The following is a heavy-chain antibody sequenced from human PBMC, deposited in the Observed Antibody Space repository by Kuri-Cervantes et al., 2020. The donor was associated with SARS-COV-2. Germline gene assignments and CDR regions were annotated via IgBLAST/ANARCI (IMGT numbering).Heavy chain of an antibody. D-gene: IGHD3-22*01. Sequence: GESLKISCAASGFTFSSYWMSWVRQAPGKGLEWVANIKQDGSEKYYVDSVKGRFTISRDNAKNSLYLQTNSLRAEDTAVYYCARAGDITMIVEYYFDYWGQGTLVTVSS. CDR3: ARAGDITMIVEYYFDY. J-gene: IGHJ4*02. V-gene: IGHV3-7*01. CDR2: IKQDGSEK. CDR1: GFTFSSYW.